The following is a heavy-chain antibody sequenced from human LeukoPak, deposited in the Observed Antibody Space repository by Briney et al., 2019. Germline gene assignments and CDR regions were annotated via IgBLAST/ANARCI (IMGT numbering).Heavy chain of an antibody. D-gene: IGHD2-15*01. V-gene: IGHV1-18*01. CDR3: ARDDGHCSGGSCYSWFDP. Sequence: ASVKVSCKASGYTFTSYGISWVRQAPGQGLEWMGWISIYNVTTDHPQKLQGRVTMTTDTSTNTAYLELTSLRSDDTAVYYCARDDGHCSGGSCYSWFDPWGQGTLVTVSS. J-gene: IGHJ5*02. CDR2: ISIYNVTT. CDR1: GYTFTSYG.